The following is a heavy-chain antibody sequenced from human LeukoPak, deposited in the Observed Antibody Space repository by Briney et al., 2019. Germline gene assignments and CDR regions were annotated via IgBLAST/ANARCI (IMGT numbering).Heavy chain of an antibody. Sequence: GGSLRLSXAASGFTFSSYGMHWVRQAPGKGLEWVAFIRYDGSNKYYADSVKGRFTISRDNSKNTLYLQMNSLRAEDTAVYYCAKAVCSTSCPFDYWGQGTLVTVSS. CDR3: AKAVCSTSCPFDY. CDR1: GFTFSSYG. D-gene: IGHD2-2*01. CDR2: IRYDGSNK. J-gene: IGHJ4*02. V-gene: IGHV3-30*02.